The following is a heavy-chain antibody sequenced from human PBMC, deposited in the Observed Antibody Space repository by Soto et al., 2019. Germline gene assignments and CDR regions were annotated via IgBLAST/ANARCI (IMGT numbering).Heavy chain of an antibody. D-gene: IGHD2-8*01. Sequence: SETLSLTCTVSGGSISSYYWSWIRQPPGKGLEWIGYIYYSGSTNYNPSLKSRVTISVDTSKNQFSLKLSSVTAADTAVYYCARGLMNGFNWFDPWGQGIRVTVSS. J-gene: IGHJ5*02. V-gene: IGHV4-59*01. CDR3: ARGLMNGFNWFDP. CDR1: GGSISSYY. CDR2: IYYSGST.